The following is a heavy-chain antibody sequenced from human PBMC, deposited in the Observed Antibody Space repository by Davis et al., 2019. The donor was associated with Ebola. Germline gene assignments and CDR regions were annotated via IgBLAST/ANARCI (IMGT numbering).Heavy chain of an antibody. J-gene: IGHJ4*02. CDR3: ARVYYYDSSGFYYGRFDW. CDR1: GGSFSTYY. CDR2: LYYSGST. V-gene: IGHV4-59*04. Sequence: SETLSLTCTVSGGSFSTYYWSWVRQPPGKGLEWIGNLYYSGSTYYNPSLKSRVTISVDTSKNQFSLKLRSVTAADTAVYYCARVYYYDSSGFYYGRFDWWGQGTLVTVSS. D-gene: IGHD3-22*01.